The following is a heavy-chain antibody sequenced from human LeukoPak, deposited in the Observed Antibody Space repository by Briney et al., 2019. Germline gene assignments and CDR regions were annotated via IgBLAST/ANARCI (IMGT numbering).Heavy chain of an antibody. V-gene: IGHV4-61*02. CDR1: GGSISSGGYY. Sequence: SETLSLTCTVSGGSISSGGYYWSWIRQPAGKGLEWIGRIYTSGSTNYNPSLKSRVTMSVDTSKNQFSLKLSSVTAADTAVYYCARTSRVVVTFYYYYYMDVWGKGTTVTVSS. CDR3: ARTSRVVVTFYYYYYMDV. D-gene: IGHD2-15*01. J-gene: IGHJ6*03. CDR2: IYTSGST.